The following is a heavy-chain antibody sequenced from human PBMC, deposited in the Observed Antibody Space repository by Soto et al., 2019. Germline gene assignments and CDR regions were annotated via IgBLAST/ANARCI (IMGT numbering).Heavy chain of an antibody. D-gene: IGHD4-4*01. Sequence: QVRLVESGGGAVQPGDSLRLSCDASGFTFSTYALHWVRQAPGKGLEWVAFISYTGANQYYADSVKGRFTVSRDNSKNIATLQMTSIKPEDAAVYYCASDAFLYSRGAYYDHWGQGTLVTVSS. CDR3: ASDAFLYSRGAYYDH. J-gene: IGHJ4*02. CDR1: GFTFSTYA. CDR2: ISYTGANQ. V-gene: IGHV3-30-3*01.